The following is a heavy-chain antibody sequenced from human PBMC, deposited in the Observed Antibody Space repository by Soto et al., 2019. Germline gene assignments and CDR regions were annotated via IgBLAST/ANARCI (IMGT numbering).Heavy chain of an antibody. V-gene: IGHV3-23*01. CDR3: ARDSEHYYDSSRSFDI. Sequence: PGGSLRLSCAASGFTFSSYAMSWVRQAPGKGLEWVSAISGSGGSTYYADSVKGRFTISRDNSKNTLYLQMNSLRAEDTAVYYCARDSEHYYDSSRSFDIWGQGTMVSVSS. D-gene: IGHD3-22*01. CDR1: GFTFSSYA. CDR2: ISGSGGST. J-gene: IGHJ3*02.